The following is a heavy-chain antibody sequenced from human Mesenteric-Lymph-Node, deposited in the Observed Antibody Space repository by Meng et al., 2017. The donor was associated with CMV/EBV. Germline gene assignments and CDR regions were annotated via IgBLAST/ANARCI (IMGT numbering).Heavy chain of an antibody. Sequence: GYYCSWIRQPPGKGLEWIGEINHSGSTNYNPSLKSRVTISVDTSKNQFSLKLSAVTAADTAVYYCARGARKQNVLLWFGEYRGGFDYWGQGTLVTVSS. D-gene: IGHD3-10*01. V-gene: IGHV4-34*01. CDR2: INHSGST. J-gene: IGHJ4*02. CDR3: ARGARKQNVLLWFGEYRGGFDY. CDR1: GYY.